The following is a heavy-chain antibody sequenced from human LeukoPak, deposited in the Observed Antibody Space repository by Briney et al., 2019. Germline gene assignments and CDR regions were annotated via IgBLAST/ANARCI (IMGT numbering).Heavy chain of an antibody. Sequence: SSETLSLTCAVSGASISSSSYYWGWIRQPPGKGLEWIGSIYYSGSTYYNPSLKSRVTISVDTSKNQFSLKLSSVTAADTAVYYCARSFPRIPYYYGSGSYYKYIPPIDYWGQGTLVTVSS. D-gene: IGHD3-10*01. CDR2: IYYSGST. CDR1: GASISSSSYY. J-gene: IGHJ4*02. V-gene: IGHV4-39*07. CDR3: ARSFPRIPYYYGSGSYYKYIPPIDY.